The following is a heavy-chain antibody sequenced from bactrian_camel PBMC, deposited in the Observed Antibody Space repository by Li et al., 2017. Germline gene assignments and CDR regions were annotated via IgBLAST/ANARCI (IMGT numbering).Heavy chain of an antibody. Sequence: HVQLVESGGGSVQAGGSLRPSCAASGYTSSTYGMAWFRQAPGKEREGVAATVSDRATSYADSVKGRFTISKDNANNTMYLEMNSLQLEDTYMYYCAAGFLMRCRADVSHSLYTSWGQGTQVTVS. CDR3: AAGFLMRCRADVSHSLYTS. D-gene: IGHD5*01. CDR2: TVSDRAT. J-gene: IGHJ4*01. V-gene: IGHV3S53*01. CDR1: GYTSSTYG.